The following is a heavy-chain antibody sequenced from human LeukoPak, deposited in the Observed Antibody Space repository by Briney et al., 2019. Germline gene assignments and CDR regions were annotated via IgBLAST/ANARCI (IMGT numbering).Heavy chain of an antibody. CDR3: ASWGYYDILTGYYPTSFY. V-gene: IGHV4-39*01. J-gene: IGHJ4*02. Sequence: SETLSLTCTVSGGSISSSSYYWGWIRQPPGKGLEWIGTIYYSGSTYYYPSLKSRVTISVDTSKNQFSLKLNSVTAADTAVYYCASWGYYDILTGYYPTSFYWGQGTPVTVSS. D-gene: IGHD3-9*01. CDR2: IYYSGST. CDR1: GGSISSSSYY.